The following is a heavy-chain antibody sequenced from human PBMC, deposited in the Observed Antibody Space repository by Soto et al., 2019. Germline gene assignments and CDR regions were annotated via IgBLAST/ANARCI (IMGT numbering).Heavy chain of an antibody. CDR1: GFTFSSYA. V-gene: IGHV3-23*01. Sequence: EVQLLESGGSLVQPGGSLRLSCAASGFTFSSYAMSWVRQAPGKGLEWVSAISGSGGSTYYADSVKGRFTISRDNFKNTLYLQMKSLRAEDTAVYYCAKDQDYGDYDYWGQGTLVTVSS. CDR3: AKDQDYGDYDY. CDR2: ISGSGGST. D-gene: IGHD4-17*01. J-gene: IGHJ4*02.